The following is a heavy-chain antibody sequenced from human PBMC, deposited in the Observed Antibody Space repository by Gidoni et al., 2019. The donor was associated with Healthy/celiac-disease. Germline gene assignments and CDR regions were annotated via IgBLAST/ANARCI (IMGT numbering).Heavy chain of an antibody. CDR1: GGSVSSASYY. V-gene: IGHV4-61*01. CDR2: IYYSGST. J-gene: IGHJ3*02. Sequence: QVQLQASRPGLVKPSETLSLTCPVSGGSVSSASYYWSWIRQPPGKGLEWIGYIYYSGSTNYNPSRKSRVTISVDTSKNQFSLKLSSVTAADTAVYYCAREPALCGGDCHGAFDIWGQGTMVTASS. CDR3: AREPALCGGDCHGAFDI. D-gene: IGHD2-21*02.